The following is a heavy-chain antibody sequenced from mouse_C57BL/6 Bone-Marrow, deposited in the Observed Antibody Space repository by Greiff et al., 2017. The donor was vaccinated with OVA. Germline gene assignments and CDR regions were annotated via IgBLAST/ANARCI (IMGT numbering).Heavy chain of an antibody. CDR3: ARKRRDYCDY. Sequence: VKLQESGPELVKPGASVKISCKASGYAFSSSWMNWVKQRPGKGLEWIGRIYPGDGDTNYNGKFKGKATLTAEKSSSTAYMQLSSLTSEDSAVYFCARKRRDYCDYWGQGTTLTVSS. CDR1: GYAFSSSW. V-gene: IGHV1-82*01. CDR2: IYPGDGDT. J-gene: IGHJ2*01.